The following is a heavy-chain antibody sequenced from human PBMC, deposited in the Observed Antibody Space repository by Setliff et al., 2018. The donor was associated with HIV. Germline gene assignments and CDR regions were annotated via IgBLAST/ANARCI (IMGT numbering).Heavy chain of an antibody. CDR2: IYPGDSDA. CDR3: VRSGGFGELYGF. Sequence: GESLKISCQGSGYVFTSHWIGWVRQQAGKGLEWMGIIYPGDSDARYGPSFQVQVTISADKSISTAYLQWSSLKASDTARYYCVRSGGFGELYGFWGQGTLVTVSS. V-gene: IGHV5-51*01. J-gene: IGHJ4*02. CDR1: GYVFTSHW. D-gene: IGHD3-10*01.